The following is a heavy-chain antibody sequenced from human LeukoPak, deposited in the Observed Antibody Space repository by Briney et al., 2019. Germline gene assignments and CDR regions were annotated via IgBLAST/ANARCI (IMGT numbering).Heavy chain of an antibody. J-gene: IGHJ4*02. V-gene: IGHV5-51*01. CDR3: AKTTSGSYYISDY. CDR2: IYPGDSDT. Sequence: GESLKISCKGSGYSFTNYWIGWVRQMPGKGLGWMGIIYPGDSDTKYSPSFQGQVTISADKSISTAYLQWSSLKASDTAIYYCAKTTSGSYYISDYWGQGTLVTVSS. CDR1: GYSFTNYW. D-gene: IGHD3-10*01.